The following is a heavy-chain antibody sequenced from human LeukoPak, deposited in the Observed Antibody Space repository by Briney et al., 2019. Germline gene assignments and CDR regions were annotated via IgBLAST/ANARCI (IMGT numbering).Heavy chain of an antibody. CDR3: ARLQGWSNTASPPDY. V-gene: IGHV5-51*01. Sequence: GESLKISCKGSGFSFNTYWIGWVRQMPGKGLEWMGIIYAGDSDTRYSPSFQGQVTISVDKSISTAYLQWSSLKASDTGMYYRARLQGWSNTASPPDYWGQGTLVTVSS. CDR1: GFSFNTYW. D-gene: IGHD2-8*02. CDR2: IYAGDSDT. J-gene: IGHJ4*02.